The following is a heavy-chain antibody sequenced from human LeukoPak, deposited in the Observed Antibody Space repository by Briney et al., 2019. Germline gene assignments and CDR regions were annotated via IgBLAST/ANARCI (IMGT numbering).Heavy chain of an antibody. CDR2: MNPNSGNT. Sequence: GASVKVSCKASGYTFTSYDINWVRQATGQGLEWMGWMNPNSGNTGYAQKFQGRVTITTDIPTSTVYMELSSLRSEDTAVYYCAREDDTGRYMGDDAFDIWGQGTMVTVSS. J-gene: IGHJ3*02. CDR3: AREDDTGRYMGDDAFDI. V-gene: IGHV1-8*03. D-gene: IGHD1-26*01. CDR1: GYTFTSYD.